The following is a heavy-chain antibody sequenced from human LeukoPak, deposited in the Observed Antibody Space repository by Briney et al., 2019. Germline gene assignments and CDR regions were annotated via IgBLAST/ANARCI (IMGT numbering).Heavy chain of an antibody. V-gene: IGHV3-33*06. J-gene: IGHJ4*02. CDR3: AKDHLFTAAGPYFDY. D-gene: IGHD6-13*01. CDR1: GFTFSSYG. Sequence: HPGGSLRLSCAASGFTFSSYGMHWVRQAPGKGLEWVAVIWYDGSNKYYADSVKGRFTISRDNSKNTLYLQMNSLRAEDTAVYYCAKDHLFTAAGPYFDYWGQGTLVTVSS. CDR2: IWYDGSNK.